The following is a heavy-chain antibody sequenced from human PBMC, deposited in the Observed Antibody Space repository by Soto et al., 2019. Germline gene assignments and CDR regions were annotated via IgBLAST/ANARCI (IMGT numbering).Heavy chain of an antibody. J-gene: IGHJ4*02. Sequence: SETLSLTCTVSGGSISSGGYYWSWIRQHPGKGLEWIGYIYYSGSTYYNPSLKSRVAISVDTSKNQFSLELSSVNAADTAVYYCVRDRSNSPDYFDYWGQGTLVTVSS. CDR2: IYYSGST. CDR3: VRDRSNSPDYFDY. V-gene: IGHV4-31*03. CDR1: GGSISSGGYY. D-gene: IGHD6-6*01.